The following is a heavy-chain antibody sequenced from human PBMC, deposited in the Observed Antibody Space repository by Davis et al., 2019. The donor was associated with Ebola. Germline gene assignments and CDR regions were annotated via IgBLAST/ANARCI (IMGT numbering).Heavy chain of an antibody. J-gene: IGHJ6*02. V-gene: IGHV4-59*08. CDR3: ARMAESFYRGPDYYYYGMDV. CDR2: IYYSGST. CDR1: GGSISSYY. Sequence: GSLRLSCTVSGGSISSYYWSWIRQPPGKGLEWIGYIYYSGSTNYNPSLKSRVTISVDTSKNQFSLKLSSVTAADTAVYYCARMAESFYRGPDYYYYGMDVWGQGTTVTVSS. D-gene: IGHD2/OR15-2a*01.